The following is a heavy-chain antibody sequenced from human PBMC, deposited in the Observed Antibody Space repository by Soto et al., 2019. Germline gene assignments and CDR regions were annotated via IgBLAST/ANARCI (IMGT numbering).Heavy chain of an antibody. Sequence: QAVGSLRLSCAASGFTFSTYAMSWVRLAPGKGLEWVSAISGSGGSTHYAGSVKGRFTISRDNSKNTLYLQMNSLRAEDTAIYYCAKCLFGYSGSSGWCNWLDPWGQGTLVTVSS. V-gene: IGHV3-23*01. D-gene: IGHD5-12*01. CDR3: AKCLFGYSGSSGWCNWLDP. CDR1: GFTFSTYA. CDR2: ISGSGGST. J-gene: IGHJ5*02.